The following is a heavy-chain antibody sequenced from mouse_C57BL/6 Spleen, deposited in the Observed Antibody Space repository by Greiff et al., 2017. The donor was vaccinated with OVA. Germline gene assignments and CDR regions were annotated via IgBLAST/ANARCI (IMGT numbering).Heavy chain of an antibody. CDR2: INPNYGTT. CDR3: ARNYYSNYHYAMDY. CDR1: GYSFTDYN. J-gene: IGHJ4*01. V-gene: IGHV1-39*01. D-gene: IGHD2-5*01. Sequence: EVQLKESGPELVKPGASVKISCKASGYSFTDYNMNWVKQSNGKSLEWIGVINPNYGTTSYNQKFKGKATLTVDQSSSTAYMQLNSLTSEDSAVYYCARNYYSNYHYAMDYWGQGTSVTVSS.